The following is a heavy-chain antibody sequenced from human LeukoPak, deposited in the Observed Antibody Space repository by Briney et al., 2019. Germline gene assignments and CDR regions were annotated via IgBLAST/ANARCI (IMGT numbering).Heavy chain of an antibody. V-gene: IGHV3-21*01. CDR2: ISSSSSYI. D-gene: IGHD2-2*01. Sequence: GGSLRLSCAASGFTFSSYSMNWVRQAPGKGLEWVSSISSSSSYIYYADSVKGRFTISRDNSKNTLYLQMNSLRAEDTAVYYCAKAGCSSTSCYLGYYYYYMDVWGKGTTVTISS. CDR3: AKAGCSSTSCYLGYYYYYMDV. CDR1: GFTFSSYS. J-gene: IGHJ6*03.